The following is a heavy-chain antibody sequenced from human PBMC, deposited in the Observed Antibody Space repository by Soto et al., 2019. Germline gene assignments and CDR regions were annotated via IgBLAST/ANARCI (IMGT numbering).Heavy chain of an antibody. Sequence: QVQLVQSGAEVKKPGSSVKVSCKASGGTFSSYAISWVRQAPGQGLEWMGGIIPIFGTANYAQKFQGRVTMPADESTSTAYMVLSSRSYEDTAVYYCVRVYRGSYRPLRYSDSWGQGALVAVS. V-gene: IGHV1-69*01. J-gene: IGHJ4*02. CDR3: VRVYRGSYRPLRYSDS. CDR2: IIPIFGTA. D-gene: IGHD1-26*01. CDR1: GGTFSSYA.